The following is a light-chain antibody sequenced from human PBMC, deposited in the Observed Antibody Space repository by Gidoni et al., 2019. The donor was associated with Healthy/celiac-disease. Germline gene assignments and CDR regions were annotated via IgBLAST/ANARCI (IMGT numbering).Light chain of an antibody. CDR2: RAS. V-gene: IGKV3-20*01. Sequence: IVLTQSRGTLSLSPGERSTLSCRASQSVSSSYLTWYQQKPGQAPRLLIYRASSRATGIPDRFSGSGFGTDFTLTISRLEPEDFSVYYCQQYGSSPRTFGQXTKVEIK. CDR1: QSVSSSY. J-gene: IGKJ1*01. CDR3: QQYGSSPRT.